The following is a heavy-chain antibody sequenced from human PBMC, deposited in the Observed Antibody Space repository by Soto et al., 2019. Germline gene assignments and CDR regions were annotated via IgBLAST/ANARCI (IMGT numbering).Heavy chain of an antibody. Sequence: PSETLSVTCSVSGGSISGGSQYWGWIRQPPGKGLEWIGNIFYGGSTFYNPSLKSRVAMSVDTSKNQFSLDLSPVTAADTAVYYCASQVLSAEGTWGMDVWGQGTTVTVSS. CDR2: IFYGGST. CDR3: ASQVLSAEGTWGMDV. D-gene: IGHD2-15*01. V-gene: IGHV4-39*01. CDR1: GGSISGGSQY. J-gene: IGHJ6*02.